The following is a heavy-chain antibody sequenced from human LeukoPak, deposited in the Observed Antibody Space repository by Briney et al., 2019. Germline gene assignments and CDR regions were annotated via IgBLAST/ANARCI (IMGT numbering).Heavy chain of an antibody. CDR2: INHSGST. Sequence: SETLSLTCAVYGGSFSGYYWSWIRQPPGKGLEWIGEINHSGSTNYNPSLKSRVTISVDTSKNQFSLKLSSVTAADTAVYYCASGEDMVRGVGFDYWGQGTLVTVPS. D-gene: IGHD3-10*01. CDR1: GGSFSGYY. CDR3: ASGEDMVRGVGFDY. V-gene: IGHV4-34*01. J-gene: IGHJ4*02.